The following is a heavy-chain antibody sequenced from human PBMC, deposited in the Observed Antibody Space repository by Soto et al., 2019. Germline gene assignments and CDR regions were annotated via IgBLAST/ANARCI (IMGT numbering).Heavy chain of an antibody. V-gene: IGHV4-30-4*01. Sequence: QVQLQESGPGLVKPSQTLSLTCTVSGGSISSGDYYWSWIRQPPGKGLEWIGYIYYSGSTYYNPPRKSRVTLSVDTSKNQFSLKLSSVTAADTAVYYCARAQGSGFLVSWGQGTLVTVSS. D-gene: IGHD3-10*01. J-gene: IGHJ4*02. CDR2: IYYSGST. CDR3: ARAQGSGFLVS. CDR1: GGSISSGDYY.